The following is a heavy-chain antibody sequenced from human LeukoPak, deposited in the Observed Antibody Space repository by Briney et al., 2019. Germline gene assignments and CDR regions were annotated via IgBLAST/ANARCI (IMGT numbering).Heavy chain of an antibody. Sequence: SETLSLTCTVSGGSISSDTYYWGWIRQPPGKGLEWIGTIYYSGYTYYNPSLRSRVIISVDTSKNQFSLKLSSATAADTAVYYCAKHYHNDAQASFHYWGQGTLVTVSS. CDR2: IYYSGYT. CDR1: GGSISSDTYY. D-gene: IGHD3-22*01. V-gene: IGHV4-39*01. CDR3: AKHYHNDAQASFHY. J-gene: IGHJ4*02.